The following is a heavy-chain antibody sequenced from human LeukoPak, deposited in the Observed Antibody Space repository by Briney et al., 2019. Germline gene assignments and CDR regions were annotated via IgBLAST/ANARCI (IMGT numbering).Heavy chain of an antibody. CDR2: IYYCGST. J-gene: IGHJ3*02. CDR3: ARIYYYDSSGYYRKAFDI. V-gene: IGHV4-39*01. Sequence: SETLSLTCTVSGGSISSCSYYWGWIRQPPGKGLEWLGSIYYCGSTYYNPSLKSRVTISVDTSKNQFSLKLRSVTAADTAVYYCARIYYYDSSGYYRKAFDIWGQGTMVTVSS. CDR1: GGSISSCSYY. D-gene: IGHD3-22*01.